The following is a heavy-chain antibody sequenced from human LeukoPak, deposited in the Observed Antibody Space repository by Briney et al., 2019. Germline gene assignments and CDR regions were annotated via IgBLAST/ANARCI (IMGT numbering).Heavy chain of an antibody. CDR1: GFTVSSNS. V-gene: IGHV3-23*01. Sequence: RPGGPLRLSCTVSGFTVSSNSMSWVRQAPGKGLEWVSAISGSGGSTYYADSVKGRFTISRDNSKNTLYLQMNSLRAEDAAVYYCAKDRWTEVDAFDIWGQGTMVTVSS. D-gene: IGHD1-1*01. J-gene: IGHJ3*02. CDR3: AKDRWTEVDAFDI. CDR2: ISGSGGST.